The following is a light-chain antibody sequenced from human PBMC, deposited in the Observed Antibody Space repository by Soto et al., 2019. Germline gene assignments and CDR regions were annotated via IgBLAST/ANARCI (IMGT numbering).Light chain of an antibody. CDR1: QSFRNW. CDR2: DVS. V-gene: IGKV1-5*01. Sequence: DIQMTQSPSTLSSSVGDRVTITCRSSQSFRNWLAWYHQKPGKAPKLLIYDVSSLEIGVTSRFSGSGSGTEFTLTISSLPPDDFATYSCQQYNTYSFGQGTKVEIK. J-gene: IGKJ1*01. CDR3: QQYNTYS.